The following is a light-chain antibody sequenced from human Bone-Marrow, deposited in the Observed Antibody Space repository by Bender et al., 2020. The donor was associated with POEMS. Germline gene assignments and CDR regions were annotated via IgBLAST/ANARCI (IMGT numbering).Light chain of an antibody. J-gene: IGLJ2*01. CDR2: EDT. CDR1: NIGRKS. V-gene: IGLV3-10*01. Sequence: SYVLTQPPSVSVGPGKTARISCEGNNIGRKSVHWYQQKAGQAPVLLIYEDTKRASGIPERFSGSSSGTLATLTISGAQVEDEAAFYCYSVDSIGGNFGGGTKLTIL. CDR3: YSVDSIGGN.